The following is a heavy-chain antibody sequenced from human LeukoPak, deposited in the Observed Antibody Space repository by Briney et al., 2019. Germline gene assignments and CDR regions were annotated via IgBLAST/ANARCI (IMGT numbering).Heavy chain of an antibody. J-gene: IGHJ4*02. CDR3: ARNLSVPSGSYYFDY. CDR2: ISSSGSTI. Sequence: PGGSLRLSCAASGFTFSDYYMSWIRQAPGKGLEWVSYISSSGSTIYYADSVKGRFTISRDNAKNSLYLQMNSLRAEDTAVYYCARNLSVPSGSYYFDYWGQGTLVTVSS. V-gene: IGHV3-11*04. CDR1: GFTFSDYY. D-gene: IGHD1-26*01.